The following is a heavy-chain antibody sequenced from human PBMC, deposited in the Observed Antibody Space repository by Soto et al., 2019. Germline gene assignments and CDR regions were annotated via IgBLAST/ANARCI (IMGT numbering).Heavy chain of an antibody. D-gene: IGHD6-13*01. CDR1: GFTFSNYA. Sequence: EVQLLESGGGLVQPGGSLRLSCAASGFTFSNYAMRWVRQAPGKGLEWVSAISGDAANIYYADSVKGRFTISRDNSKNTMYLQMNILRAEDTAIYYCAKDTLQSTRWYEYFDHWGQGTLVTVSS. CDR3: AKDTLQSTRWYEYFDH. J-gene: IGHJ4*02. CDR2: ISGDAANI. V-gene: IGHV3-23*01.